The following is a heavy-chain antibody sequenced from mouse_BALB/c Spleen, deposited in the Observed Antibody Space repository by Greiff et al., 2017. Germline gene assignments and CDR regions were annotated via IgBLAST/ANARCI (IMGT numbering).Heavy chain of an antibody. CDR3: ARVQLGLAY. Sequence: VKLMESGAELAKPGASVKMSCKASGYTFTSYWMHWVKQRPGQGLEWIGYINPSTGYTEYNQKFKDKATLTADKSSSTAYMQLSSLTSEDSAVYYCARVQLGLAYWGQGTLVTVSA. CDR2: INPSTGYT. D-gene: IGHD4-1*02. V-gene: IGHV1-7*01. J-gene: IGHJ3*01. CDR1: GYTFTSYW.